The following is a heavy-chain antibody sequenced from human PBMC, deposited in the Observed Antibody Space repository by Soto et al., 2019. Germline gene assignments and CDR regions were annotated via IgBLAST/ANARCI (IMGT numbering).Heavy chain of an antibody. CDR2: IYYSGRT. Sequence: QVPLQESGPGLVKPSQTLSLTCTVSGGSISSGGYYWSSIRQHPGKGLEWIGYIYYSGRTSYNPALKSRVTISVDTSKNLSSLKLSAVTAADTAVYYCAKSAKDPSLVDPWGQGTLVTVSS. CDR3: AKSAKDPSLVDP. V-gene: IGHV4-31*03. CDR1: GGSISSGGYY. J-gene: IGHJ5*02.